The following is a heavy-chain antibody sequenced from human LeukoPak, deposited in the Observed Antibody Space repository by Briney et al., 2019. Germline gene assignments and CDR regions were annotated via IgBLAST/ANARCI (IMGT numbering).Heavy chain of an antibody. CDR3: ARGGSYLSAFDI. V-gene: IGHV1-24*01. CDR2: FDPEDGET. Sequence: EASVKVSCKVSGYTLTELSMHWVRQAPGKGLEWMGGFDPEDGETIYAQKFQGRVTMTEDTSTDTAYMELSSLRSEDMAVYYCARGGSYLSAFDIWGQGTMVTVSS. D-gene: IGHD1-26*01. J-gene: IGHJ3*02. CDR1: GYTLTELS.